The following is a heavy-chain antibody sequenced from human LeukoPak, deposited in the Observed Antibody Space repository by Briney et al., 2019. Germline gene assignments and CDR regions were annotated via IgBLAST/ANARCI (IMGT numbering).Heavy chain of an antibody. D-gene: IGHD2-15*01. CDR1: GGSLSGYY. J-gene: IGHJ4*02. CDR2: INHSGST. V-gene: IGHV4-34*01. Sequence: SETLSLTCAVYGGSLSGYYWSWIRQPPGKGLEWIGEINHSGSTNYNPSLKSRVTISVDTSKNQFSLKLSSVTAADTAVYYCARGAAQTVYWGQGALVTVSS. CDR3: ARGAAQTVY.